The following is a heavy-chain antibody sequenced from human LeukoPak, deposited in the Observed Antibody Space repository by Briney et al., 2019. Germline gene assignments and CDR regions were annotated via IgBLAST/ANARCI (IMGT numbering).Heavy chain of an antibody. CDR2: IYYSGST. J-gene: IGHJ4*02. D-gene: IGHD6-19*01. Sequence: PSETLSLTCTVSGGSISYYYWSWIRQPPGKGLEWIGYIYYSGSTNYSPSLRSRVTISVDTSKNQFSLKLNSVTAADTAVYYCARVAVAGTETIDYWGQGTLVTVSS. CDR1: GGSISYYY. V-gene: IGHV4-59*01. CDR3: ARVAVAGTETIDY.